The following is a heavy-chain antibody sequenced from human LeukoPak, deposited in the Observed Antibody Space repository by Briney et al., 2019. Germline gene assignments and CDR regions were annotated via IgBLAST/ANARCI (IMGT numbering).Heavy chain of an antibody. CDR3: ARDLGYYYGSGAVDY. CDR1: GDSISSSSYY. J-gene: IGHJ4*02. CDR2: IYYSGST. Sequence: SETLSLTCTVSGDSISSSSYYWGWIRQPPGKGLEWIGSIYYSGSTYYNPSLKSRVTISVDTSKNQFSLKLSSVTAADTAVYYCARDLGYYYGSGAVDYWGQGTLVTVSS. V-gene: IGHV4-39*07. D-gene: IGHD3-10*01.